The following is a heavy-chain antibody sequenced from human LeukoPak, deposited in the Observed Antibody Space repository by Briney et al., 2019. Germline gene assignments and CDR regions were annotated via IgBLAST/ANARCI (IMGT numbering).Heavy chain of an antibody. V-gene: IGHV3-23*01. J-gene: IGHJ4*02. CDR1: GFTFSSYA. D-gene: IGHD3-22*01. CDR3: AKGVTMIVVVRGKGYDY. CDR2: ISGSGGST. Sequence: PGGSLRLSCAASGFTFSSYAMSWLRQAPGKGLEWVSAISGSGGSTYYADSVKGRFTISRDNSKNTLYLQMNSLRAEDTAVYYCAKGVTMIVVVRGKGYDYWGQGTLVTVSS.